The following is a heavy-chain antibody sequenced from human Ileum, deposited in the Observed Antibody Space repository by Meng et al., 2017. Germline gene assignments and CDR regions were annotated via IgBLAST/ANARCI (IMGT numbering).Heavy chain of an antibody. J-gene: IGHJ4*02. CDR2: AST. Sequence: QLQGSDPGLVRPAETLSLICTVSGGSVSSDGFQWGWVRQPPGKGLEWIGYASTNYNPSLKSRVTISLDTSKNQFSLELSSVTAADTAVYYCARDHWGSLDYWGQGILVTVSS. D-gene: IGHD7-27*01. CDR3: ARDHWGSLDY. V-gene: IGHV4-61*08. CDR1: GGSVSSDGFQ.